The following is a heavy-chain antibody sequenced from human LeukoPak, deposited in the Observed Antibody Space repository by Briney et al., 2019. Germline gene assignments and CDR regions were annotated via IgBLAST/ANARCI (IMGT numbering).Heavy chain of an antibody. D-gene: IGHD6-13*01. V-gene: IGHV4-34*01. CDR2: IYHSGST. CDR3: ARAVAAAAGGWFDP. J-gene: IGHJ5*02. CDR1: GGSFSGYY. Sequence: SSETLSLTCAVYGGSFSGYYWSWIRQPPGKGLEWVGYIYHSGSTYYNPSLKSRVTISVDRSKNQFSLKLSSVTAADTAVYYCARAVAAAAGGWFDPWGQGTLVTVSS.